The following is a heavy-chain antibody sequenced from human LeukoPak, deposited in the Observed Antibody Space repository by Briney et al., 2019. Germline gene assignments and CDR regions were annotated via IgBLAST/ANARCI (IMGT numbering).Heavy chain of an antibody. D-gene: IGHD3-22*01. CDR3: ARGADSSGYYSIFYFDY. V-gene: IGHV4-59*08. CDR1: GGSISSYY. CDR2: IYYSGNT. Sequence: SETLSLTCTVSGGSISSYYWSWIRQPPGKGLEWIGYIYYSGNTNYNPSLKSRVTISVDTSKNQFSLKLTSVTAADTAVYYCARGADSSGYYSIFYFDYWGQGTLVTVSS. J-gene: IGHJ4*02.